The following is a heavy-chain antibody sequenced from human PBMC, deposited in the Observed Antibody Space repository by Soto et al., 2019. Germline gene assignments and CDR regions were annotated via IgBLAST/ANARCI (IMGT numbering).Heavy chain of an antibody. D-gene: IGHD6-13*01. J-gene: IGHJ3*02. Sequence: SETLSLTCTVSGGSISSGDYYWSWIRQHPGKALEWIGYIYYSGSTNYNPSLKSRVTISVDKSKKQFSLWLTSVTAADTAVYYCAKKWGIASDAALDIWGQGTMVTVSS. CDR3: AKKWGIASDAALDI. CDR2: IYYSGST. V-gene: IGHV4-31*09. CDR1: GGSISSGDYY.